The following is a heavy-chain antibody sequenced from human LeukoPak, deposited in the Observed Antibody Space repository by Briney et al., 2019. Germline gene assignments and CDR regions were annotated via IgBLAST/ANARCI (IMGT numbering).Heavy chain of an antibody. CDR2: IYYSGST. CDR1: GDSISGYYSGYY. Sequence: RPSETLCLTCMVSGDSISGYYSGYYWSWIRQPPGKGLEWIGYIYYSGSTNYNPSLKSRVTISVDASKNHFSLKVTSVTAADTAVYYCARDRSLGIIDYWGQGTLVTVSS. CDR3: ARDRSLGIIDY. V-gene: IGHV4-61*03. D-gene: IGHD3-16*01. J-gene: IGHJ4*02.